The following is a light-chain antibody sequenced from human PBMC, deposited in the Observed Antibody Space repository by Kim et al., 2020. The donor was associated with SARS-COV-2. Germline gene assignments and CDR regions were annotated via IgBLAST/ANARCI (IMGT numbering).Light chain of an antibody. CDR2: EVT. CDR1: SSDVGGYNL. CDR3: CSCATSDSVTYV. V-gene: IGLV2-23*02. J-gene: IGLJ1*01. Sequence: SITISCTGTSSDVGGYNLVSWYQQIPGKAPKLLIYEVTERPSGISHRFSGSKSGNTASLTISGLQAEDEADYYCCSCATSDSVTYVFGTGTKVTVL.